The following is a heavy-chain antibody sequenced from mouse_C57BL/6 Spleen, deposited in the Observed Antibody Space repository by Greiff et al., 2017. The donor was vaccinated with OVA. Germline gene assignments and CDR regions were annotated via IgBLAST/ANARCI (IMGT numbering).Heavy chain of an antibody. CDR1: GFTFSSYG. Sequence: EVMLVESGGDLVKPGGSLKLSCAASGFTFSSYGMSWVRQTPDKRLEWVATISSGGSYTYYTDSVKGRFTISRDNAKNTLYLQMSSLKSEDTAMYYCARHGRYAMDYWGQGTSVTVSS. CDR3: ARHGRYAMDY. V-gene: IGHV5-6*02. CDR2: ISSGGSYT. J-gene: IGHJ4*01.